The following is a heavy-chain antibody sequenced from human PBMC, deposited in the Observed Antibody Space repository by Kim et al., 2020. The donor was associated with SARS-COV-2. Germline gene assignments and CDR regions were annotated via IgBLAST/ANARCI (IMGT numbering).Heavy chain of an antibody. J-gene: IGHJ4*02. V-gene: IGHV3-33*01. CDR1: GFTFSSYG. CDR3: AREVNCGGDCGLDY. D-gene: IGHD2-21*02. Sequence: GGSLRLSCVASGFTFSSYGMHWVRQAPGKGLEWVAVIWYDGSNKYYADSVKGRFTISRDNSKNTLYLQMNSLRAEDTAVYYCAREVNCGGDCGLDYWGQGTLVTVSS. CDR2: IWYDGSNK.